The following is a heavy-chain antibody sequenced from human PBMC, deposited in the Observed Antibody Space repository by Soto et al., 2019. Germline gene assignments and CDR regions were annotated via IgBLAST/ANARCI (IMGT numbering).Heavy chain of an antibody. Sequence: GGSLRLSCTASGFTFGDYAMSWFRQAPGKGLEWVGFIRSKAYGGTTEYAASVKGRFTISRDDSKSIAYLQMNSLKTEDTAVYYCTRARWRAVAGEIFGYWGQGTLVTVSS. CDR2: IRSKAYGGTT. V-gene: IGHV3-49*03. D-gene: IGHD6-19*01. CDR1: GFTFGDYA. CDR3: TRARWRAVAGEIFGY. J-gene: IGHJ4*02.